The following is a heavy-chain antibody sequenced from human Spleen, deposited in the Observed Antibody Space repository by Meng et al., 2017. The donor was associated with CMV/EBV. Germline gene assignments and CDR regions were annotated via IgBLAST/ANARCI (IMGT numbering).Heavy chain of an antibody. V-gene: IGHV1-69*01. CDR2: IIPIFGIV. J-gene: IGHJ5*02. CDR3: AKSGASRADWFDP. Sequence: SRGTFNSYAVGWVRQAPGQGLEWLGGIIPIFGIVNYAQRFQGRVTITADESTSTAYMELSSLRSDDTAVYYCAKSGASRADWFDPWGQGTLVTVSS. CDR1: RGTFNSYA. D-gene: IGHD3-10*01.